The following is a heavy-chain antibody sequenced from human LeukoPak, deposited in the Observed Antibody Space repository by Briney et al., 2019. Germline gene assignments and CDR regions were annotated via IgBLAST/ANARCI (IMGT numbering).Heavy chain of an antibody. J-gene: IGHJ6*03. D-gene: IGHD5-24*01. CDR2: ISYSGRT. Sequence: PSQTLSLTCTVSDDSIYSDAYSWSWIRQHPGRRLEWIGYISYSGRTYYNPSLRSRVTLSVDTSKSQFSLRLNSVTAADSAIYFCARDSGWLQSSTPGFYHYMDVWGKGTTVTVSS. V-gene: IGHV4-31*03. CDR3: ARDSGWLQSSTPGFYHYMDV. CDR1: DDSIYSDAYS.